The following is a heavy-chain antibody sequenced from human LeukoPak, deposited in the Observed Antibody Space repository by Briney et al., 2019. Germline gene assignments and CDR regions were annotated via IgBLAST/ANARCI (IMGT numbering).Heavy chain of an antibody. CDR3: TRDYCAGGSCFSGPGY. CDR2: IKTDGTTT. CDR1: GFTFSSYW. J-gene: IGHJ4*02. V-gene: IGHV3-74*01. Sequence: PGGSLRLSCAASGFTFSSYWMYWVRRVPGKGLVWVSRIKTDGTTTNYADSVQGRFTVSRDNAKGTLYLQMNSLRAEDTAVYFCTRDYCAGGSCFSGPGYWGQGTLSPSPQ. D-gene: IGHD2-15*01.